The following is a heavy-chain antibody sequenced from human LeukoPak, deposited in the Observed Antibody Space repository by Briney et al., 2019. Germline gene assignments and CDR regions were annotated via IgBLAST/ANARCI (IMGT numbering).Heavy chain of an antibody. J-gene: IGHJ3*02. CDR3: ARDQGVELVHDAFDI. V-gene: IGHV6-1*01. CDR2: TDYRSRWYN. Sequence: TLSVTCASTGGIHPCHSCSWFWLRRSREGGLVWLGCTDYRSRWYNGYAVSVKSPIPINPDTSKNPSSPQLNSVTPEDTAVYYCARDQGVELVHDAFDIWGQGTLVTVSS. D-gene: IGHD6-13*01. CDR1: GGIHPCHSCS.